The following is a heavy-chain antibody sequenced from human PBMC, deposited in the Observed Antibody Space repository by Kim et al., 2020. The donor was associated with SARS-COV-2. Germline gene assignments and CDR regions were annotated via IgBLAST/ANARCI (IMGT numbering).Heavy chain of an antibody. CDR3: ARDTTKWSFDY. Sequence: ASVKVSCKASGYTFTNYKMHWVRQAPGQGLEWMGILTPIDGVTTYAQKFQGRVTLTRDTSTSTVYMELSSLGSGDTAVYYCARDTTKWSFDYWGQGTLVTVSS. J-gene: IGHJ4*02. CDR2: LTPIDGVT. D-gene: IGHD1-26*01. CDR1: GYTFTNYK. V-gene: IGHV1-46*01.